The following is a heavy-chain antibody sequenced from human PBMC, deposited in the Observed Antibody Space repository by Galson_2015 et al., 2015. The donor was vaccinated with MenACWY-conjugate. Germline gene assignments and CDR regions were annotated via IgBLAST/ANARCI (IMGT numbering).Heavy chain of an antibody. D-gene: IGHD3-22*01. CDR3: ARLPRGINLILEGS. J-gene: IGHJ5*02. CDR2: IHHSETT. CDR1: GGSIYSSDHW. Sequence: SETLSLTCSVYGGSIYSSDHWWGWIRQPPGKGLEWIASIHHSETTHYNPSLKSRVSISVDTSKNQFSLKLSSVSAADTAVYYCARLPRGINLILEGSWGQGILVTVSS. V-gene: IGHV4-39*01.